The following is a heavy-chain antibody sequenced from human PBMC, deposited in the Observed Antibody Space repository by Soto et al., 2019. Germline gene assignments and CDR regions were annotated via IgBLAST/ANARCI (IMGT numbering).Heavy chain of an antibody. Sequence: QVQLVESGGGVVQPGRSLRLSCAASGFTFSSYGMHWVRQAPGKGLEWVAVISYDGSNKYYADSVKGRFTISRDNSKNTLYQQMNSLRAEDTAVYYCVKEWVYDSSGWSFDYWGQGTLVTASS. J-gene: IGHJ4*02. CDR3: VKEWVYDSSGWSFDY. D-gene: IGHD3-22*01. CDR1: GFTFSSYG. CDR2: ISYDGSNK. V-gene: IGHV3-30*18.